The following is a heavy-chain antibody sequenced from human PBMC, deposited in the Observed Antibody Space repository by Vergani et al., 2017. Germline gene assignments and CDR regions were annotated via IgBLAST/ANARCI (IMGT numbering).Heavy chain of an antibody. CDR2: IYSSGTT. Sequence: QVQLQESGPGLVKPSQTLSLTCTVSGGAFSSGGQSWTWVRQPANQGLEWIGRIYSSGTTNYNPSLRSRVTMSVDTSKKQFSLELTSVTAADTAVYYCARDRRGDYDSSGYQYYFDYWGQGTLVTVSS. CDR1: GGAFSSGGQS. V-gene: IGHV4-61*02. D-gene: IGHD3-22*01. J-gene: IGHJ4*02. CDR3: ARDRRGDYDSSGYQYYFDY.